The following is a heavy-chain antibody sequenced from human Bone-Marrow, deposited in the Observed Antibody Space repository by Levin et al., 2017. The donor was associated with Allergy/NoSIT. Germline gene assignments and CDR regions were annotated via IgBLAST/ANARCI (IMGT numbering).Heavy chain of an antibody. V-gene: IGHV1-2*02. CDR3: ARDGSYIYALSFDH. Sequence: PMASVKVSCKASGYTFTDYYMHWLRQAPGQGLEWMGWINPDSGATTYAQKLQGRVTMTWDTSISTAYLELSSLTYDDTAVYYCARDGSYIYALSFDHWGQGALVTVSS. J-gene: IGHJ4*02. CDR2: INPDSGAT. D-gene: IGHD2/OR15-2a*01. CDR1: GYTFTDYY.